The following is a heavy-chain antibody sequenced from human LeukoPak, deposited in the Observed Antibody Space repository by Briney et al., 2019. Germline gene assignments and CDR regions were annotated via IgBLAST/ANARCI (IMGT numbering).Heavy chain of an antibody. D-gene: IGHD1-26*01. J-gene: IGHJ4*02. V-gene: IGHV3-74*01. CDR1: GFTLSTHW. Sequence: GGSLRLSCAASGFTLSTHWMHWLRHAPGKGLVWVSRINGDGTTTSYADSVKGRFTISRVNAKSTLYLEMDSLRAEDTAIYYCARRYYTGTYYYFDLWGQGTLVTVSS. CDR3: ARRYYTGTYYYFDL. CDR2: INGDGTTT.